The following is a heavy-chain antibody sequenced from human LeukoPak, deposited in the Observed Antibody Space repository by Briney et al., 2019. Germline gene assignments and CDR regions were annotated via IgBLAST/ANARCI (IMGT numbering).Heavy chain of an antibody. D-gene: IGHD2-2*01. J-gene: IGHJ4*02. CDR2: IHPSGGST. V-gene: IGHV1-46*01. CDR3: ARAKRNYCSSTSCYLDY. CDR1: GYTFISYY. Sequence: GASVTVSCTASGYTFISYYIHWVRQAPGRGLEWMGIIHPSGGSTNYAQKFQGRVTMTRDTSTSTVYMELSSLRSEDTAVYYCARAKRNYCSSTSCYLDYWGQGTLVTVSS.